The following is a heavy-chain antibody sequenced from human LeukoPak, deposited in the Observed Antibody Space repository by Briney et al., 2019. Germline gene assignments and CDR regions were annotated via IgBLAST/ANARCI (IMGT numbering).Heavy chain of an antibody. CDR3: ARSISLGHHDF. CDR1: GYTFIGYY. Sequence: ASMMVSCKASGYTFIGYYIQWVRQDPGQGLEWMGWINPSSGATNYAQRFQGRVTMTRDTSISTAYMELNSLRSDDTAVYYCARSISLGHHDFWGQGTLVTVSS. J-gene: IGHJ4*02. D-gene: IGHD3-3*02. CDR2: INPSSGAT. V-gene: IGHV1-2*02.